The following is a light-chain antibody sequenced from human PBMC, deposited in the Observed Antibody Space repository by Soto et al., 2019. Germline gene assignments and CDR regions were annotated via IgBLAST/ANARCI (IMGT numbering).Light chain of an antibody. Sequence: QSALTQPASVSGSPGQSITISCTGTSSDVGTYNYVSWYQQYPGKAPKLMIFHVSDRPSGVSNRFSASKFGNTASLTISGLQAEDEAAYYCASFTSKNTVIIGGGTKVTVL. CDR1: SSDVGTYNY. V-gene: IGLV2-14*03. CDR2: HVS. J-gene: IGLJ2*01. CDR3: ASFTSKNTVI.